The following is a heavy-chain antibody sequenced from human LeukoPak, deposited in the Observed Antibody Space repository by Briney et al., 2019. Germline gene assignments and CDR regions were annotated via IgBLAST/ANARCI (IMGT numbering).Heavy chain of an antibody. Sequence: GGSLRLSCVTSGFTFSDRWMHWVRQAPGKGLEWVSGISWNSGSIGYADSVKGRFTISRDNAKNSLYLQMNSLRAEDTALYYCAKDEYGSGSYYFDYWGQGTLVTVSS. CDR3: AKDEYGSGSYYFDY. CDR1: GFTFSDRW. J-gene: IGHJ4*02. D-gene: IGHD3-10*01. CDR2: ISWNSGSI. V-gene: IGHV3-9*01.